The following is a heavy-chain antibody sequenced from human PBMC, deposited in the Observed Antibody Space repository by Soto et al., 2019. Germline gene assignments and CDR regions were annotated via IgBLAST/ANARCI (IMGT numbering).Heavy chain of an antibody. CDR2: TYYRSKWYN. V-gene: IGHV6-1*01. D-gene: IGHD2-8*01. J-gene: IGHJ5*01. CDR1: GDGVSSSRFT. Sequence: VHLQQPEPGLLKPAQTLSLPCAISGDGVSSSRFTWNWIRRSPSSGLECLGRTYYRSKWYNDYAESVKIRININSDTSKNQFSLHLNPVTPEDTAVYYCVRLIGKSWLDFWGRGTLVTVSS. CDR3: VRLIGKSWLDF.